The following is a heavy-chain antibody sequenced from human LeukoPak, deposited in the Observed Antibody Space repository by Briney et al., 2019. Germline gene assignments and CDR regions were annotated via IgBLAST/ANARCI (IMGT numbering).Heavy chain of an antibody. CDR2: ISYDGSNK. CDR1: GFTFSSYG. D-gene: IGHD3-10*01. V-gene: IGHV3-30*03. CDR3: ARENNFGSGMDV. J-gene: IGHJ6*02. Sequence: PGGSLRLSCAASGFTFSSYGMHWVRQAPGKGLEWVAVISYDGSNKYYADSVKGRFTISRDNSKNTLYLQMNSLSAEDTAIYYCARENNFGSGMDVWGQGTTVTVSS.